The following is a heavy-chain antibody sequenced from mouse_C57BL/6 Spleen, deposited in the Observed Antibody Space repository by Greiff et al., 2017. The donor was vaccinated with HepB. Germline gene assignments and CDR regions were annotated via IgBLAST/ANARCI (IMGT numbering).Heavy chain of an antibody. J-gene: IGHJ2*01. Sequence: EVQLVESGGGLVQPGGSLSLSCAASGFTFTDYYMSWVRQPPGKALEWLGFIRNKANGYTTEYSASVKGRFTISRDNSQSILYLQMNALRAEDSATYYCARYKGPYDALDYWGQGTTLTVSS. CDR2: IRNKANGYTT. CDR3: ARYKGPYDALDY. CDR1: GFTFTDYY. V-gene: IGHV7-3*01. D-gene: IGHD2-12*01.